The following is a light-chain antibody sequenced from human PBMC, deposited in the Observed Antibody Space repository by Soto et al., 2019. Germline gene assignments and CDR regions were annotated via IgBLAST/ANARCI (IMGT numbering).Light chain of an antibody. CDR3: QQFGSSVLT. V-gene: IGKV3-20*01. CDR2: GTS. Sequence: ETVLTQSPDTLSLSPGERATLSCRASQSVSSSYLAWYQQKPGQAPRLLMYGTSTRATGIPDRFSGSGSGTDFTLTITRLEPEDFAVYYCQQFGSSVLTFGGGTKVDI. CDR1: QSVSSSY. J-gene: IGKJ4*01.